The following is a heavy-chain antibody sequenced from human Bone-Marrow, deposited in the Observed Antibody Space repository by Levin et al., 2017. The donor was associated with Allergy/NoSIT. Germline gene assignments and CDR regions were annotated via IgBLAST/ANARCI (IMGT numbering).Heavy chain of an antibody. CDR2: ISSSSSYI. Sequence: LSLTCAASGFTFSSSSMNWVRQAPGKGLEWVSSISSSSSYIYYADSVKGRFTISRDNAKNSLYLQMNSLRAEDTAVYYCARGDTVTTKVIDYWGQGTLVTVSS. CDR1: GFTFSSSS. J-gene: IGHJ4*02. CDR3: ARGDTVTTKVIDY. V-gene: IGHV3-21*01. D-gene: IGHD4-11*01.